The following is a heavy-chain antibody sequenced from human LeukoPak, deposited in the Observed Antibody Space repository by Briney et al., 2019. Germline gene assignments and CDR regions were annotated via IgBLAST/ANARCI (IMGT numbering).Heavy chain of an antibody. CDR1: GFTFSSYS. V-gene: IGHV3-21*01. CDR3: ARGKAAAGTXDAFDX. CDR2: ISSSSSYI. J-gene: IGHJ3*02. D-gene: IGHD6-13*01. Sequence: GGSLRLSCAASGFTFSSYSMNWVRQAPGKGLEWVSSISSSSSYIYYADSVKGRFTISRDNAKNSLYLQMNSLRAEDTAVYYCARGKAAAGTXDAFDXWGQGTMVTVSS.